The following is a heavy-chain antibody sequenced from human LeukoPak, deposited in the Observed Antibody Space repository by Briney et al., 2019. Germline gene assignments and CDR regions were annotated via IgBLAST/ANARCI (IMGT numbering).Heavy chain of an antibody. V-gene: IGHV4-31*03. CDR2: IYYSGST. Sequence: SETLSLTCTVSGGSISSGDYYWSWIRQHPGKGLEWIGYIYYSGSTYYNPSLKSRVTISVDTSKNQFSLKLSSVTAADTAVYYCARDSPPGSSSWYGLDYWGQGTLVTVSS. CDR1: GGSISSGDYY. J-gene: IGHJ4*02. D-gene: IGHD6-13*01. CDR3: ARDSPPGSSSWYGLDY.